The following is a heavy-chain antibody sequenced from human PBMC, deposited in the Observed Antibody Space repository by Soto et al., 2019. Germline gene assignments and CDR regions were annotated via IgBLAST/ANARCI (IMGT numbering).Heavy chain of an antibody. J-gene: IGHJ3*02. Sequence: SETLSLTCTVSGGSISSYYWSWIRQPPGKGLEWIGYIYYSGSTNYNPSLKSRVTISVDTSKNQFSLKLSSVTAADTAVYYCARGQQQLVNHDAFDIWSQGTMVTVSS. CDR1: GGSISSYY. CDR2: IYYSGST. V-gene: IGHV4-59*01. CDR3: ARGQQQLVNHDAFDI. D-gene: IGHD6-13*01.